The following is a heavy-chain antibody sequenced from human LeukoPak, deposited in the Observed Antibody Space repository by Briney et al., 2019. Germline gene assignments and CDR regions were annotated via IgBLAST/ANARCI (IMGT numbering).Heavy chain of an antibody. CDR2: ITSSGSTI. J-gene: IGHJ3*02. V-gene: IGHV3-48*03. D-gene: IGHD3-10*01. CDR1: GFTFSRYE. CDR3: AREGRYYGSGSHRDGFDI. Sequence: GGSLRLSFAASGFTFSRYEMNWVRQAPGKGLEWVSYITSSGSTIYYANSVKGRFTISRHNAKNSLYLQMNSLRAEDTAVYYCAREGRYYGSGSHRDGFDIWGQGTMVTVSS.